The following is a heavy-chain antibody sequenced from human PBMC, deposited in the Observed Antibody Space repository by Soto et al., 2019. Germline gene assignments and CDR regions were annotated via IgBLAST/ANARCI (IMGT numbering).Heavy chain of an antibody. CDR3: ARTGGGGHHDTIFGVVPYYYGMDV. CDR2: ISYDGSNK. D-gene: IGHD3-3*01. J-gene: IGHJ6*02. CDR1: GFTFSSYA. V-gene: IGHV3-30-3*01. Sequence: GGSLRLSCAASGFTFSSYAMHWVRQAPGKGLEWVAVISYDGSNKYYADSVKGRFTISRDNSKNTLYLQMNSLRAEDTAVYYCARTGGGGHHDTIFGVVPYYYGMDVWGQGTTVTVSS.